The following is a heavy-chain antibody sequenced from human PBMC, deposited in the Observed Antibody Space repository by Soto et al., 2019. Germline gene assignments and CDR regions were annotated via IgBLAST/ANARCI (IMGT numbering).Heavy chain of an antibody. J-gene: IGHJ6*02. CDR2: ISAYNGNT. CDR1: GYTFTSYT. Sequence: QVQLVQSGAEVKKPGASVKVSCKASGYTFTSYTISWVRQAPGQGLEWMGSISAYNGNTDYAQKFQGRVTMTTDTSTSTAYMELRSLRSDDTAVYYCARLAGGTSGWYYYYGMDVWGQGPTVTVSS. V-gene: IGHV1-18*04. D-gene: IGHD6-19*01. CDR3: ARLAGGTSGWYYYYGMDV.